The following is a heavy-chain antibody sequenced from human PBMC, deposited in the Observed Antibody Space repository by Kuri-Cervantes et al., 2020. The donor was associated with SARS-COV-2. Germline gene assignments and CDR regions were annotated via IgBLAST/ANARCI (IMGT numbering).Heavy chain of an antibody. Sequence: GESLKISCKGSGYTFTNYWIGWVRQMPGKGLEWMGIIYPGDSDTRYSPSFQGQVTISADKSINTAFLQWSSLKASDTAIYYCARRAYGEEVDYYYMDVWGKGTTVTVS. CDR1: GYTFTNYW. V-gene: IGHV5-51*01. CDR3: ARRAYGEEVDYYYMDV. J-gene: IGHJ6*03. D-gene: IGHD4-17*01. CDR2: IYPGDSDT.